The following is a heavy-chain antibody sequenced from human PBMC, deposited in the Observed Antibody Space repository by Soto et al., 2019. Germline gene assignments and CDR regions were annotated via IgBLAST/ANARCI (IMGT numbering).Heavy chain of an antibody. V-gene: IGHV1-18*01. J-gene: IGHJ6*02. D-gene: IGHD6-6*01. CDR1: GDTFTSYG. CDR3: ARDSGSSSSGYYGLDV. CDR2: ISAYNGNT. Sequence: GASVKVSFKAAGDTFTSYGSSWVRQAPGQGLEWMGWISAYNGNTNYAQKLQGRVTMTTDTSTSTAYMELRSLRSDDTAVYYCARDSGSSSSGYYGLDVWGQGTTVTVSS.